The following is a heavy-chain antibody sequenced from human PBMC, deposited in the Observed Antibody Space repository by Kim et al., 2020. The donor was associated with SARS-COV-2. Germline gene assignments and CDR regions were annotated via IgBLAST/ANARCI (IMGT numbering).Heavy chain of an antibody. Sequence: ASVKVSCKASGYTFTSYAMNWVRQAPGQGLEWMGWINTNTGNPTYAQGFTGRFVFSLDTSVSTAYLQISSLKAEDTAVYYCARGPPPGVELWFPSPYYFDYWGQEPWSPSPQ. CDR2: INTNTGNP. D-gene: IGHD5-18*01. CDR1: GYTFTSYA. CDR3: ARGPPPGVELWFPSPYYFDY. V-gene: IGHV7-4-1*02. J-gene: IGHJ4*01.